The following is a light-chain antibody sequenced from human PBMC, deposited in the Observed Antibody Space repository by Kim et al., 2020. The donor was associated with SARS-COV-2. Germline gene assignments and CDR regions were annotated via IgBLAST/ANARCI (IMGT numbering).Light chain of an antibody. J-gene: IGLJ3*02. Sequence: QPVLTQPPSASGTPGQRVTISCSGSSSNIGSNTVNWYQQLPGTAPELLIYSNNQRPSGVPDRFSGSKSGTSASLAISGLQSEDEADYYCAAWDDSLNGWVFGGGTQLTVL. V-gene: IGLV1-44*01. CDR3: AAWDDSLNGWV. CDR2: SNN. CDR1: SSNIGSNT.